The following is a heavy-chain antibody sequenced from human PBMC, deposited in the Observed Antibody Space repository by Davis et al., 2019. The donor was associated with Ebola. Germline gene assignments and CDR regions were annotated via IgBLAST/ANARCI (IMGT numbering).Heavy chain of an antibody. CDR2: INAGNGNT. J-gene: IGHJ4*02. Sequence: ASVKVSCKASGYTFTSYAMHWVRQAPGQRLEWMGWINAGNGNTKYSQKFQGRVTITRDTSASTAYMELSSLRSEDTAVYYSARGLLMVYATARWDFDYWGQGTLVTVSS. D-gene: IGHD2-8*01. V-gene: IGHV1-3*01. CDR1: GYTFTSYA. CDR3: ARGLLMVYATARWDFDY.